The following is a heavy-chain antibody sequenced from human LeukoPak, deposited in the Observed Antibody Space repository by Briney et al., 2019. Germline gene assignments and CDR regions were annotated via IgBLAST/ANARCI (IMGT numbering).Heavy chain of an antibody. D-gene: IGHD3-3*01. J-gene: IGHJ4*02. CDR2: IYYSGST. Sequence: SETLSLTCTVSGGSISSYYWSWIRQPPGKGLEWIGYIYYSGSTNYNPSLKSRVTISVDTSKNQFSLKLSSVIAADTAVYYCARRTYDFWSGXYXFDYWGQGTLVTVSS. CDR3: ARRTYDFWSGXYXFDY. V-gene: IGHV4-59*08. CDR1: GGSISSYY.